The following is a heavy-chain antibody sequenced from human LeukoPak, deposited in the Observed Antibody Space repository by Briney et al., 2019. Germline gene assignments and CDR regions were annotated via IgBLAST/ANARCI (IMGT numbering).Heavy chain of an antibody. CDR3: ARAGHCSNGICYTADFDY. D-gene: IGHD2-8*01. Sequence: GGSLRLSCTASGFTFSTYAMSWVRQAPGKGLEWVSAITDSGGNTYYAAPVKGRFTISRDNSKNTLYLQMNSLRAEDTAVYYCARAGHCSNGICYTADFDYWGQGTLVTVSS. J-gene: IGHJ4*02. CDR1: GFTFSTYA. CDR2: ITDSGGNT. V-gene: IGHV3-23*01.